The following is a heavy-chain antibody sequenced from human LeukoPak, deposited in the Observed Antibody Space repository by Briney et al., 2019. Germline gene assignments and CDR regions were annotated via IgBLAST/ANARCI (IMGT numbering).Heavy chain of an antibody. D-gene: IGHD3-10*01. CDR2: INSDGSST. J-gene: IGHJ6*03. V-gene: IGHV3-74*01. CDR3: ATRGSRFGELYMDV. Sequence: PGGSLRLSCAASGFTFSSYWMHWVRQAPGKGLVWVSRINSDGSSTSYADSVKGRFTISRDNAKNTLYLQMNSLRAEDTAVYYCATRGSRFGELYMDVWGKGTTVTISS. CDR1: GFTFSSYW.